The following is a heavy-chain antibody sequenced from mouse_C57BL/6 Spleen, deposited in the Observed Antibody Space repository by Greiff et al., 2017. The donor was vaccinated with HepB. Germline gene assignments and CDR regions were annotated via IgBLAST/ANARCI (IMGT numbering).Heavy chain of an antibody. CDR2: ISYDGSN. V-gene: IGHV3-6*01. J-gene: IGHJ2*01. Sequence: VQLQQSGPGLVKPSQSLSLTCSVTGYSITSGYYWNWIRQFPGNKLEWMGYISYDGSNNYNPSLKNRISITRDTSKNQFFLKLNSVTTEDTATYYCARGYGSSYGDYWGQGTTLTVSS. D-gene: IGHD1-1*01. CDR1: GYSITSGYY. CDR3: ARGYGSSYGDY.